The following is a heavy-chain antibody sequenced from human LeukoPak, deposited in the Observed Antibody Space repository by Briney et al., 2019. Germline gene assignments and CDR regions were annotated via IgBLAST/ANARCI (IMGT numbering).Heavy chain of an antibody. CDR3: ARERSYYYGSGSHRRFDY. D-gene: IGHD3-10*01. CDR1: EFTFSNYA. Sequence: PGGSLRLSCAASEFTFSNYAMHWVRQAPGEGLDWVAVISYDGSNKYYADSVKGRFTISRDNSKNTLYLQMNTLRAEDTALYYCARERSYYYGSGSHRRFDYWGQGTLVTVSS. CDR2: ISYDGSNK. J-gene: IGHJ4*02. V-gene: IGHV3-30-3*01.